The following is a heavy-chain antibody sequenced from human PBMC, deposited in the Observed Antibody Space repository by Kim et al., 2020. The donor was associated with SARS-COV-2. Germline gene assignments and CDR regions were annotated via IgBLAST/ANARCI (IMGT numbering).Heavy chain of an antibody. CDR2: MYYSGST. J-gene: IGHJ5*01. V-gene: IGHV4-59*11. Sequence: SETLSLTCTVSGGSISNHYWSWIRQPPGKGLEWIGYMYYSGSTNYNPSLQSRVTISVDTSKNQFSLKMNSVTAADTAVYYCARGGFCDSSSDCYSQDWF. D-gene: IGHD2-21*02. CDR3: ARGGFCDSSSDCYSQDWF. CDR1: GGSISNHY.